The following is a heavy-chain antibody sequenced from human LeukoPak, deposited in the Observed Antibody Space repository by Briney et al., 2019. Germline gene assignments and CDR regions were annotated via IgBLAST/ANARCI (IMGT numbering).Heavy chain of an antibody. CDR2: YHYSGST. Sequence: SGTLSLTCTVSGSSISSYYWSWIRQPPGKGLEWIGYYHYSGSTNYNPSLKSRVTISVDTSKNQFSLKLSSVTAADTAVYYCARGGVVVVPAAIVSWFDPWGQGTLVTVSS. V-gene: IGHV4-59*12. D-gene: IGHD2-2*02. CDR1: GSSISSYY. J-gene: IGHJ5*02. CDR3: ARGGVVVVPAAIVSWFDP.